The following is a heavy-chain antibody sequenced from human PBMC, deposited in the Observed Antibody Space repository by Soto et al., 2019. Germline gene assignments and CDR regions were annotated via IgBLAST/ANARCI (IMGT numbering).Heavy chain of an antibody. CDR1: GGSFSGYY. D-gene: IGHD2-15*01. Sequence: SETLSLTCAVYGGSFSGYYWSWIRQPPGKGLEWIGEINHSGSTNYNPSLKSRVTISVDTSKNQFSLKLSSVTAADTAVYYCARGDYCSGGDCSSDSFDYWGQGTLVTVS. J-gene: IGHJ4*02. CDR3: ARGDYCSGGDCSSDSFDY. CDR2: INHSGST. V-gene: IGHV4-34*01.